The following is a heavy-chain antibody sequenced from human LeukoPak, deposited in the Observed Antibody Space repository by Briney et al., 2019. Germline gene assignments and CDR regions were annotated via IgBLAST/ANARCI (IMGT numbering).Heavy chain of an antibody. D-gene: IGHD3-22*01. V-gene: IGHV3-23*01. CDR2: ISGSGGST. CDR1: GFTFSSYA. CDR3: AKASTYYYDSSGYYHY. Sequence: GGSLRLSCAASGFTFSSYAMGWVRQAPGKGLEWVSAISGSGGSTYYADSVKGRFTISRDNSKNTLYLQMNSLRAEDTAVYYCAKASTYYYDSSGYYHYWGQGTLVTVSS. J-gene: IGHJ4*02.